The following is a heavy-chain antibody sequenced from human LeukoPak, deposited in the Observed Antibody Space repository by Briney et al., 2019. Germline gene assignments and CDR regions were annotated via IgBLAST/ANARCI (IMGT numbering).Heavy chain of an antibody. Sequence: GGSLRLSCAASGFTFSSYAMHWVRQAPGKGLEWVAVISYDGSNKYYADSVKGRFTISRDNSKNTLYLQMNSLRTEDTAVYFCARVEEVDTAMGYWGQGTLVSVSS. J-gene: IGHJ4*02. CDR3: ARVEEVDTAMGY. D-gene: IGHD5-18*01. CDR2: ISYDGSNK. CDR1: GFTFSSYA. V-gene: IGHV3-30-3*01.